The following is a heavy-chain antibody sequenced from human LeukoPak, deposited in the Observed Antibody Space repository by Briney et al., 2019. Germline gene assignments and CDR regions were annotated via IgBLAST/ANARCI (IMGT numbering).Heavy chain of an antibody. J-gene: IGHJ4*02. Sequence: GGSLRLSCAASGFTFSSYSMNWVRQAPGKGLEWVSSISSSSSYIYYADSVKGRFTISRDNSKTSLYLQMNSLRAEDTAVHYCARPNWNYGKIDYWGQGTLVTVSS. D-gene: IGHD1-7*01. V-gene: IGHV3-21*01. CDR2: ISSSSSYI. CDR1: GFTFSSYS. CDR3: ARPNWNYGKIDY.